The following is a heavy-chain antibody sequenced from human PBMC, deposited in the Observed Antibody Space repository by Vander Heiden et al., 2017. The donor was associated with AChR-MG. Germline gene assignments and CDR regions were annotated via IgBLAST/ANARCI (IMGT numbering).Heavy chain of an antibody. V-gene: IGHV3-23*01. J-gene: IGHJ4*02. D-gene: IGHD3-3*01. Sequence: EVPLLESGGGLVQPGGSLRLSCAASGFSFSRYAMSWVRQAPGKGLEWVSGISSSGGDTPYADSVKGRFTISRDNSKNTLYLQMNSLRAEDTAVYYCAKKNPGVAPFDYWGQGTLVTVSS. CDR2: ISSSGGDT. CDR3: AKKNPGVAPFDY. CDR1: GFSFSRYA.